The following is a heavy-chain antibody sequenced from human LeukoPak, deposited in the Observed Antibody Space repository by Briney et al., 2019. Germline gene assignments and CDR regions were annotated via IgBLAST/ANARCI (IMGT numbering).Heavy chain of an antibody. J-gene: IGHJ6*02. CDR1: GYTFTSYY. CDR3: ARDKVFGYYYYGMDV. Sequence: ASVKVSCKASGYTFTSYYMHWVRQAPGQGLEWMGWINPNSGGTNYAQKFQGRVTMTRDTSISTAYMELSRLRSDDTAVYYCARDKVFGYYYYGMDVWGQGTTVTVSS. D-gene: IGHD3-16*01. V-gene: IGHV1-2*02. CDR2: INPNSGGT.